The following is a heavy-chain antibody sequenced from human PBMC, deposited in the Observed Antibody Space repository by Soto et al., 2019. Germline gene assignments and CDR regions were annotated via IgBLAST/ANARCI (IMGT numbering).Heavy chain of an antibody. D-gene: IGHD4-17*01. CDR2: IWYDGSNK. Sequence: QVQLVESGGGVVQPGRSLRLSCAASGFTFSNYGMHWVRQAPGKGLEWVAGIWYDGSNKYYADSVKGRFTISRDNSKNTLYLQMNSLRAEDTAVYYCAREDYGDSHDYWGQGTLVTVSS. CDR1: GFTFSNYG. CDR3: AREDYGDSHDY. V-gene: IGHV3-33*01. J-gene: IGHJ4*02.